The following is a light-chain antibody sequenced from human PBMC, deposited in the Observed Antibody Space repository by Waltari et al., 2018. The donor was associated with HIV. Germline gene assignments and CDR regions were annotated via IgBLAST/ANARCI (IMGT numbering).Light chain of an antibody. Sequence: EIVLPQSPPPFPVTSGEPASFPCRSSQSLLHSNGYNYLDWYLQRPGQSPQLLIYLGSTRASGVPDRFSGSGSGTDFTLTISRVEAEDVGVYYCMQPLQLPLTFGGGTKVEIK. J-gene: IGKJ4*01. V-gene: IGKV2-28*01. CDR3: MQPLQLPLT. CDR2: LGS. CDR1: QSLLHSNGYNY.